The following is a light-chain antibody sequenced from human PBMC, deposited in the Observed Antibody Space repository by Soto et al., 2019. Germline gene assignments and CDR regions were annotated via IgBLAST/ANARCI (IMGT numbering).Light chain of an antibody. CDR1: QSLVHSDGNTY. V-gene: IGKV2-30*02. CDR2: KVS. CDR3: MQGSHWPPT. J-gene: IGKJ1*01. Sequence: EVVMTQSPLSLPVTLGQPASISCRSSQSLVHSDGNTYLIWFQQRPGQSPRRLIYKVSNRDSGVPDRFSGSGSGTDFTLKISRVGAEDVGVYYCMQGSHWPPTFGQGTKVESK.